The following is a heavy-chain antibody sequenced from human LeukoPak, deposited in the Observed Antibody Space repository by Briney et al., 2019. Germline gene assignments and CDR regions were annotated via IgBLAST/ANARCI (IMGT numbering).Heavy chain of an antibody. CDR2: IIPIFGTA. Sequence: SVKVSCKASGYTFTSYGISWVRQAPGQGLEWMGGIIPIFGTANYAQKFQGRVTITTDESTSTAYMELSSLRSEDTAVYYCAREVLGSSWYSGYFDYWGQGTLVTVSS. V-gene: IGHV1-69*05. D-gene: IGHD6-13*01. J-gene: IGHJ4*02. CDR3: AREVLGSSWYSGYFDY. CDR1: GYTFTSYG.